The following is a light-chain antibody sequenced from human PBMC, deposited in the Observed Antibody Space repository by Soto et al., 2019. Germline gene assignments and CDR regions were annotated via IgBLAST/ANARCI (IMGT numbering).Light chain of an antibody. Sequence: SAGTLSLTPGSRATLSCRASQTVRSYLTWYQQRPGQAPRLLIYGASKRATGIPDRFSGSGSGTDFTLTISRLEPEDFALYYCQQYGTSPITFAQGTRLEMK. CDR3: QQYGTSPIT. CDR2: GAS. V-gene: IGKV3-20*01. CDR1: QTVRSY. J-gene: IGKJ5*01.